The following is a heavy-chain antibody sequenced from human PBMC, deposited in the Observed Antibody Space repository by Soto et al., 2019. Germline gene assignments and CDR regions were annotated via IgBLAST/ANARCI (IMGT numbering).Heavy chain of an antibody. CDR1: GFTFTSSA. J-gene: IGHJ4*02. V-gene: IGHV1-58*01. CDR3: AAERIAAAGDYFDY. CDR2: IVVGSGNT. Sequence: VASVKVSCKASGFTFTSSAVQWVRQARGQRLEWIGWIVVGSGNTNYAQKFQERVTITRDMSTSTAYMELSSLRSEDTAVYYCAAERIAAAGDYFDYWGQGTLVTVSS. D-gene: IGHD6-13*01.